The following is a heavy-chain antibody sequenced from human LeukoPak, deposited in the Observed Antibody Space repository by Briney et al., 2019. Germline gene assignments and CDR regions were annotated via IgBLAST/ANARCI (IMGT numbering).Heavy chain of an antibody. J-gene: IGHJ4*02. CDR1: GFTFSSYE. CDR2: ISSSGSTI. D-gene: IGHD3-22*01. CDR3: ARAHYYDSSGLDF. V-gene: IGHV3-48*03. Sequence: QAGGSLRLSCAASGFTFSSYEMNWVRQAPRKGLEWVSYISSSGSTIYYADSLKSRFTISRDNAKNSLYLQMNSLRAEDTAVYYCARAHYYDSSGLDFWGQGTLVTVSS.